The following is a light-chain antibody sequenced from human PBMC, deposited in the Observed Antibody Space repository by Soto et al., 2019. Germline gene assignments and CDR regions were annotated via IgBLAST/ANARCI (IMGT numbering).Light chain of an antibody. CDR2: SNN. CDR3: AAWDDSLNALYD. CDR1: SSNIGSNT. Sequence: QAVVTQPPSASGTPGQRVTISCSGSSSNIGSNTVNWYQQLPGTAPKLLIYSNNQRPSGVPDRFSGSKSGTSASLAISGLQSEDEADYYCAAWDDSLNALYDFGTGTKVTVL. V-gene: IGLV1-44*01. J-gene: IGLJ1*01.